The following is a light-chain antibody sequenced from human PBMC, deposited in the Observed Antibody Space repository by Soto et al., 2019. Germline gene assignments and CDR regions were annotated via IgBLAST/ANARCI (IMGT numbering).Light chain of an antibody. CDR1: QSLVFSDGNTY. Sequence: DVVMTQSPLSLPVTVGQPATISCRSSQSLVFSDGNTYLHWFQQRPGQPPRRLLYKVSNRDSGVPDRFSGSGSGTDFTLKISRVEAEDVGVYFCMQTTHWLYTFGQGTKVDIK. CDR2: KVS. J-gene: IGKJ2*01. V-gene: IGKV2-30*01. CDR3: MQTTHWLYT.